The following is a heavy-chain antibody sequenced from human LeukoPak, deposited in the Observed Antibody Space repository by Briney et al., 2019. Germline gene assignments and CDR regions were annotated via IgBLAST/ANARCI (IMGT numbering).Heavy chain of an antibody. Sequence: ASVKVSCKASGYTFTDYYMHWVQQAPGKGLEWMGRVDPEDGETIYAEKFQGRVTITADTSTDTAYMELSSLRSEDTAVYYCATDLHYDSSGYDYWGQGTLVTVSS. V-gene: IGHV1-69-2*01. D-gene: IGHD3-22*01. J-gene: IGHJ4*02. CDR1: GYTFTDYY. CDR2: VDPEDGET. CDR3: ATDLHYDSSGYDY.